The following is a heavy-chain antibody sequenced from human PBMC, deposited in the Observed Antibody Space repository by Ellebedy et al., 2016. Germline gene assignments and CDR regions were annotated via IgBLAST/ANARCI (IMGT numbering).Heavy chain of an antibody. CDR3: ARDVATIPLMVSGYGMDV. D-gene: IGHD2-8*01. V-gene: IGHV3-66*01. Sequence: GGSLRLSCAASGFTVSSYYMSWVRQAPGKGLEWVSIIYSGGSPYYGDSVKGRFTISRDNSKNTLFLQMNSLRAEDTAVYFCARDVATIPLMVSGYGMDVWGRGTTVTVSS. CDR2: IYSGGSP. J-gene: IGHJ6*02. CDR1: GFTVSSYY.